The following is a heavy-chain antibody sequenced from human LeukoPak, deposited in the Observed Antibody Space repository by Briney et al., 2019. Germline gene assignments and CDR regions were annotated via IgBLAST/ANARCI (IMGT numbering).Heavy chain of an antibody. J-gene: IGHJ4*02. CDR3: AREDTVVTTIDC. CDR1: GGSISSSNW. Sequence: SETLSLTCAVSGGSISSSNWWSWVRQPPGKGLEWIGEIYHSGSTNYNPSLKSRVTMSVDTSKNQFSLKLSSVTAADTAVYYCAREDTVVTTIDCWGQGTLVTVSS. V-gene: IGHV4-4*02. CDR2: IYHSGST. D-gene: IGHD4-23*01.